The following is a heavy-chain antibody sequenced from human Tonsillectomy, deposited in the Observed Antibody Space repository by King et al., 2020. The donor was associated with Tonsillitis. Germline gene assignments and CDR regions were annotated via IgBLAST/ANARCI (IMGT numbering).Heavy chain of an antibody. CDR1: GFTFSSYA. D-gene: IGHD3-22*01. CDR3: AKEAYYDHSVYYYSGGCDY. V-gene: IGHV3-23*03. Sequence: VQLVESGGGLVQPGGSLRLSCAASGFTFSSYAMSWVRQAPGKGLEWVAVINSGGSSTYYADSVKGRFTISRDNSKNTLYLQMNSLRAEDTAVYYCAKEAYYDHSVYYYSGGCDYWGQGTLVTVSS. J-gene: IGHJ4*02. CDR2: INSGGSST.